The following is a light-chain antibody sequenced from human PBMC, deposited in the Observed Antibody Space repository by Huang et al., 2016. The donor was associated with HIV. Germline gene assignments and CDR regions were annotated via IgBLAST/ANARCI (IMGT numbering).Light chain of an antibody. V-gene: IGKV1-39*01. J-gene: IGKJ3*01. CDR2: DAS. Sequence: DIQMTQSPSSLSASVGDRVTITCRASQSISNFLNWYQQKPGKAPKLLIYDASSLQSGVPSRFSGGGSGTDFTLTIISLQPEDFATYYCQQSYNTLRVTFGPGTKVDV. CDR3: QQSYNTLRVT. CDR1: QSISNF.